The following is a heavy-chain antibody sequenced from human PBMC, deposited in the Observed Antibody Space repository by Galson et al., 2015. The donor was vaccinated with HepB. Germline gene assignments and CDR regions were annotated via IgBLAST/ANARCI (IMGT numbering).Heavy chain of an antibody. D-gene: IGHD3-3*01. Sequence: SLRLSCAASGFTFSSYSMNWVRQAPGKGLEWVSSISSSSSYIYYADSVKGRFTISRDNAKNSLYLQMNSLRAEDTAVYYCADSRRYDFWRESYYMDVWGKGTTVTVSS. CDR3: ADSRRYDFWRESYYMDV. V-gene: IGHV3-21*01. CDR1: GFTFSSYS. CDR2: ISSSSSYI. J-gene: IGHJ6*03.